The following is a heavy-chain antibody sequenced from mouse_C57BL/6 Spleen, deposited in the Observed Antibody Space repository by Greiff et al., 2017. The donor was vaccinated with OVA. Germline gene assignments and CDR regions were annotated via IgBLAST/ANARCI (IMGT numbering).Heavy chain of an antibody. J-gene: IGHJ4*01. CDR1: GYTFTSYW. V-gene: IGHV1-55*01. CDR3: ARAFDYGSSYDYAMDY. D-gene: IGHD1-1*01. CDR2: IYPGSGST. Sequence: QVQLQQPGAELVKPGASVKMSCKASGYTFTSYWITWVKQRPGQGLEWIGDIYPGSGSTNYNEKFKSKATMTVDTSSSTAYMQLSSLTSEDSAVYYCARAFDYGSSYDYAMDYWGQGTSVTVSS.